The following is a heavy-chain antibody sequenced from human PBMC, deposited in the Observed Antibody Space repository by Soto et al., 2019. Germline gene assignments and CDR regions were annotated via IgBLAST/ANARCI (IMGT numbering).Heavy chain of an antibody. J-gene: IGHJ4*02. Sequence: QVQLQESGPGLVKPSQTLSLTCTVSGGSISSGGYYWSWIRQHPGKGLEWIGYIYYSGSTYYNPSLKSRVTISVDTSKNQFSLKLSSVTAADTAVYYCARGRWGTYCGGDCYSGPFDYWGQGTLVTVSS. CDR1: GGSISSGGYY. CDR2: IYYSGST. D-gene: IGHD2-21*02. CDR3: ARGRWGTYCGGDCYSGPFDY. V-gene: IGHV4-31*03.